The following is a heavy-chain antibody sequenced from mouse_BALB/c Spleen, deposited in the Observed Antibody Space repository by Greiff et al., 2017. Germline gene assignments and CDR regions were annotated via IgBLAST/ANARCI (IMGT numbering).Heavy chain of an antibody. D-gene: IGHD2-14*01. CDR1: GFTFSDYY. CDR3: ARAHYYRYDRAWFAY. CDR2: ISDGGSYT. Sequence: EVKLVESGGGLVKPGGSLKLSCAASGFTFSDYYMYWVRQTPEKRLEWVATISDGGSYTYYPDSVKGRFTISRDNAKNNLYLQMSSLKSEDTAMYYCARAHYYRYDRAWFAYWGQGTLVTVSA. V-gene: IGHV5-4*02. J-gene: IGHJ3*01.